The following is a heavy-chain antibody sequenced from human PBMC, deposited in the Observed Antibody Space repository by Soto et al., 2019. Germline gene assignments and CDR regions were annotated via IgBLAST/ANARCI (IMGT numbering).Heavy chain of an antibody. D-gene: IGHD5-18*01. Sequence: PSETLSLTCTVSGGSISSGGYYWSWIRQHPGKGLEWIGYIYYSGSTYYNPSLKSRVTISVDTSKNQFSLKLSSVTAADTAVYYCARGLDTAMVSCLFDYWGQGTLVTVSS. J-gene: IGHJ4*02. V-gene: IGHV4-31*03. CDR3: ARGLDTAMVSCLFDY. CDR1: GGSISSGGYY. CDR2: IYYSGST.